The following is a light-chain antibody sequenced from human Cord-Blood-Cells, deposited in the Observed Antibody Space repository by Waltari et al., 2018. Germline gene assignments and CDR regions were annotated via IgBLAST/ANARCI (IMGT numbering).Light chain of an antibody. V-gene: IGLV2-14*01. Sequence: QSALTQPASVSGPPGQPLTISCTGTSSDVGGYHYVSWYQQHPGKAPKLMIYEVSNRPSGVSNRFSGSKSGNTASLTISGLQAEDEADYYCSSYTSSSTLVFGTGTKVTVL. J-gene: IGLJ1*01. CDR3: SSYTSSSTLV. CDR2: EVS. CDR1: SSDVGGYHY.